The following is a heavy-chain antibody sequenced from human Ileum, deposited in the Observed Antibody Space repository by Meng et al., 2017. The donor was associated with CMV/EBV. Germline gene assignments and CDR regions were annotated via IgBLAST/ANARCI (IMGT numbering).Heavy chain of an antibody. V-gene: IGHV4-39*07. J-gene: IGHJ5*02. CDR1: GCPASSSAYY. Sequence: SDPLSPTCTAPGCPASSSAYYWCSIRQPPGKGLAWMGSIHYSGRTYYNQSLKSRVTMSVDTSENQFSLKFNYVTAAATAMYYCTRDTGIVVVPATNWFFPWGQGSLVTVSS. CDR2: IHYSGRT. D-gene: IGHD2-2*01. CDR3: TRDTGIVVVPATNWFFP.